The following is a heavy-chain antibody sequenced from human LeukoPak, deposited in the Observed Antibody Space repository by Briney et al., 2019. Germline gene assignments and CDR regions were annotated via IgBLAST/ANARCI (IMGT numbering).Heavy chain of an antibody. CDR3: TSSPLVTPEHWYFDL. CDR2: ISSSSSYI. V-gene: IGHV3-21*01. D-gene: IGHD2-21*02. Sequence: GGSLRLSCAASGFTFSSYSMNWVRQAPGKGLEWVSSISSSSSYIYYADSVKGRFTISRDNAKNSLYLQMNSLRAEDTAVYYCTSSPLVTPEHWYFDLWGRGTLVTVSS. J-gene: IGHJ2*01. CDR1: GFTFSSYS.